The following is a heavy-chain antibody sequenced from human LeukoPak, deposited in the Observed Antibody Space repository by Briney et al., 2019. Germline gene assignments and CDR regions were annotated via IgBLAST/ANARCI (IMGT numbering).Heavy chain of an antibody. V-gene: IGHV3-48*01. CDR1: GFTFSSYS. Sequence: GGSLRLSCAASGFTFSSYSMNWVRQAPGKGLEWVSYISSSSSTIYYADSVKGRFTISRDNAKNSLYLQMNSLRAGDTAVYYCARDHSSGLYRYFQHWGQGTLVTVSS. D-gene: IGHD6-19*01. CDR3: ARDHSSGLYRYFQH. J-gene: IGHJ1*01. CDR2: ISSSSSTI.